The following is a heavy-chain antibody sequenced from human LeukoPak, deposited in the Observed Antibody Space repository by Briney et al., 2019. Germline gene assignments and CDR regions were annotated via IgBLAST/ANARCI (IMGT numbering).Heavy chain of an antibody. CDR1: GFTFSSYS. CDR3: ARDYYSSGWYSS. J-gene: IGHJ5*02. D-gene: IGHD6-19*01. V-gene: IGHV3-21*01. CDR2: ISSSSSYI. Sequence: GGSLRLSCAASGFTFSSYSINWVRQAPGQGLEWVSSISSSSSYIYYADSVKGRFSISRDNAKNSVYLQMNSLRAEDSAVYYCARDYYSSGWYSSWGQGTLVTVSS.